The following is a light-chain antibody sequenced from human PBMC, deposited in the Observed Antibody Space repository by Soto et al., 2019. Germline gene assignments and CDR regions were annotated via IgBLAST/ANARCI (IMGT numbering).Light chain of an antibody. CDR3: QQSYSTLGLT. Sequence: DIQMTQSPSSLSASVGDRVTITCRASQSISSYLNWYQQKPWKAPKLLIYAASSLQSGVPSRFSGSGSGTDFTLTISSLQPEDFATYYCQQSYSTLGLTFGGGTKVEIK. J-gene: IGKJ4*01. CDR1: QSISSY. V-gene: IGKV1-39*01. CDR2: AAS.